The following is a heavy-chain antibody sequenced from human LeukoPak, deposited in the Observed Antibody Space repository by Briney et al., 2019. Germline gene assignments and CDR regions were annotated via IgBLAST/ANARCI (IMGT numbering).Heavy chain of an antibody. CDR3: AGIHNWNYAIDY. CDR1: GYTFTSYY. D-gene: IGHD1-7*01. Sequence: GASVKVSCKASGYTFTSYYVHWVRQAPGQGLEWMGIISPSGDSTSCAQNFQGRVTMTRDTSTSTVYMELRSLRSEDTAVYYCAGIHNWNYAIDYWGQGTLVTVSS. CDR2: ISPSGDST. V-gene: IGHV1-46*01. J-gene: IGHJ4*02.